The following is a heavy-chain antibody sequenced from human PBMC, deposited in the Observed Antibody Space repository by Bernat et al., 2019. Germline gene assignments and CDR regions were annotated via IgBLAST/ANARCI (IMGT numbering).Heavy chain of an antibody. CDR2: ISYDGSNK. CDR1: GFTFSSYA. V-gene: IGHV3-30-3*01. CDR3: ASTTVTTGVLDY. D-gene: IGHD4-17*01. Sequence: QMQLVESGGGVVQPGRSLRLSCAASGFTFSSYAMNWVRQAPGKGLEWVAVISYDGSNKYYADSVKGRFTISRDNSKNTLYLQMNSLRAEDTAVYYCASTTVTTGVLDYWGQGTLVTVSS. J-gene: IGHJ4*02.